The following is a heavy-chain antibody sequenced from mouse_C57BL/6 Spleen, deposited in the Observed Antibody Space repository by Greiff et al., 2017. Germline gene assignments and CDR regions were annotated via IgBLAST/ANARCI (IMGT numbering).Heavy chain of an antibody. J-gene: IGHJ4*01. CDR1: GYTFTSYR. V-gene: IGHV1-59*01. CDR2: IDPSDSYT. Sequence: QVQLQQPGAELVRPGTSVKLSCKASGYTFTSYRMHWVKQRPGQGLEWIGVIDPSDSYTNYNQKFKGKATLTVDTSSSTAYMQLSSLTSEDSAVYYCATPTAYYAMDYWGQGTSVTVSS. D-gene: IGHD2-10*01. CDR3: ATPTAYYAMDY.